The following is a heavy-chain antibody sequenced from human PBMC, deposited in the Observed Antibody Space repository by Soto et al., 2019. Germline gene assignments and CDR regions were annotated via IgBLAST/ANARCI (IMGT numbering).Heavy chain of an antibody. CDR2: INAGNGNT. V-gene: IGHV1-3*01. CDR3: ARAVAVPADFDY. J-gene: IGHJ4*02. D-gene: IGHD6-19*01. Sequence: ASVNVSCKASGYTFTGYAMHWVRQAPGQRLEWMGWINAGNGNTKYSQKFQGRVTITRDTSAGAAYMELSSLSSEDTAVYYCARAVAVPADFDYWGQGTLVTVSS. CDR1: GYTFTGYA.